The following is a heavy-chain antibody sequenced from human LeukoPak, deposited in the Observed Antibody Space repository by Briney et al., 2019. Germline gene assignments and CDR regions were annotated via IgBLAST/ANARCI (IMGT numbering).Heavy chain of an antibody. CDR2: ISAYNGNT. J-gene: IGHJ5*02. V-gene: IGHV1-18*01. D-gene: IGHD3-10*01. CDR1: GYTFTNYA. Sequence: ASVKVSCKASGYTFTNYAISWVRQAPGQGLEWMGWISAYNGNTNYAQNLQGRVTMTRNTSISTAYMELSSLRSEDTAVYYCARAPTRLLWFGGSWFDPWGQGTLVTVSS. CDR3: ARAPTRLLWFGGSWFDP.